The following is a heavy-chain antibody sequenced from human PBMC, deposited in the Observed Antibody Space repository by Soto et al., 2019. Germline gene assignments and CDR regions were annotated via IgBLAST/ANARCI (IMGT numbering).Heavy chain of an antibody. Sequence: QVQLQESGPGLVKPSQTLSRTCTVSGVSISSGDYYWSWIRQHPGKGLEWIGYIDYSGSTYSNPSLKRRVTISVDASKNQFSLKLRSVTAADTAVYYCARWWSGSRQGFDPWGQGTLVTVSS. J-gene: IGHJ5*02. CDR3: ARWWSGSRQGFDP. CDR2: IDYSGST. D-gene: IGHD3-3*01. V-gene: IGHV4-31*03. CDR1: GVSISSGDYY.